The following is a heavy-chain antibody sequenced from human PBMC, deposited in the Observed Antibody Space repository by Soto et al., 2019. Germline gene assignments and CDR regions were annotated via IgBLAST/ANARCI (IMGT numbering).Heavy chain of an antibody. CDR2: IYSNGDT. Sequence: QVQLQESGPGLVKPSQTLSLTCSVSSDSMNSGGYYWSWIRQHPGKGLVWIGYIYSNGDTYYNPSLKSRVTISVDTFKNHFSLNLTSVTAADTAVYYCARRGGSSSGYYYYAMDVWGQGTTVTVSS. D-gene: IGHD6-6*01. J-gene: IGHJ6*02. CDR1: SDSMNSGGYY. V-gene: IGHV4-31*03. CDR3: ARRGGSSSGYYYYAMDV.